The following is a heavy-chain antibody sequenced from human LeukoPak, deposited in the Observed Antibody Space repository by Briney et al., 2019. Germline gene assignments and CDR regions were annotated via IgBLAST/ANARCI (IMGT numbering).Heavy chain of an antibody. Sequence: PGGSLRLSCAASGFTFSSYSMNWVRQAPGKGLEWVSSISSSSSYIYYADSVKGRFTISRDNAKNSLYLQMNSLRAEDTAVYYCARDTHPVRYFDWLLEEDAFDIWGQGTMVTVSS. J-gene: IGHJ3*02. CDR2: ISSSSSYI. CDR3: ARDTHPVRYFDWLLEEDAFDI. D-gene: IGHD3-9*01. V-gene: IGHV3-21*01. CDR1: GFTFSSYS.